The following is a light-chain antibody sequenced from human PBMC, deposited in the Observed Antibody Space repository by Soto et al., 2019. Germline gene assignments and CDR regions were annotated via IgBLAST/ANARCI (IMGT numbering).Light chain of an antibody. J-gene: IGKJ5*01. CDR2: AAS. CDR1: QNIRTS. CDR3: QQCGSSST. Sequence: EIVMTQSPATLSVSPGERATLSCRAGQNIRTSVAWFQQKPGQAPRLLIYAASTRATGISARFSGSGSGTDFTLTISRLEPEDFAVYYCQQCGSSSTFGQGTRLEIK. V-gene: IGKV3-15*01.